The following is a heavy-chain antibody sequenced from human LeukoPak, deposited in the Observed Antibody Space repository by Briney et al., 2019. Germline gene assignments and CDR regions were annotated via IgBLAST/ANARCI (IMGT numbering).Heavy chain of an antibody. CDR1: GYTFTSYA. D-gene: IGHD5-24*01. CDR3: AREFSSRELDY. CDR2: INVGNGNM. V-gene: IGHV1-3*01. Sequence: ASVKVSCKTSGYTFTSYAMHWVRQAPGQRLEWMGWINVGNGNMKYSQKFQGRVTITRDTSASTAYMELSSLRSEDTAVYYCAREFSSRELDYWGQGTLVTVSS. J-gene: IGHJ4*02.